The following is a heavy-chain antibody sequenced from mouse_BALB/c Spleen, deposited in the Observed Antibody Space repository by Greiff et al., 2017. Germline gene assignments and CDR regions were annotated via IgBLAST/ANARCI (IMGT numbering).Heavy chain of an antibody. D-gene: IGHD2-1*01. Sequence: EVQRVESGPSLVKPSQTLSLTCSVTGDSITSGYWNWIRKFPGNKLEYMGYISYSGSTYYNPSLKSRISITRDTSKNQYYLQLNSVTTEDTATYYCARRDYGINYFDDWGQGTTLTVSS. V-gene: IGHV3-8*02. CDR3: ARRDYGINYFDD. CDR2: ISYSGST. J-gene: IGHJ2*01. CDR1: GDSITSGY.